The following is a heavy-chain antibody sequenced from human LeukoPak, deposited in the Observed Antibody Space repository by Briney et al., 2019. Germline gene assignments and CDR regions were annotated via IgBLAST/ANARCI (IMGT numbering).Heavy chain of an antibody. D-gene: IGHD5-24*01. CDR3: ARDGAMGYFDY. CDR1: GFTFSSYA. CDR2: ISYDGSNK. Sequence: GRSLRLPCAASGFTFSSYAMHWVRQAPGKGLEWVAVISYDGSNKYYADSVKGRFTISRDNSKNTLYLQMNSLRAEDTAVYYCARDGAMGYFDYWGQGTLVTVSP. V-gene: IGHV3-30-3*01. J-gene: IGHJ4*02.